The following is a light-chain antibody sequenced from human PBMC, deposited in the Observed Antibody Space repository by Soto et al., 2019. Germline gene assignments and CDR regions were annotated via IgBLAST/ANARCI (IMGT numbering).Light chain of an antibody. CDR3: QQFRSSPPAFT. CDR2: GAS. CDR1: QSISSRY. Sequence: ESMLTQSPGTLSLSPGERATLSCRASQSISSRYLTWYQHKPGQAPRLLIYGASIRATGIPDRFRGSGSGTDFTLSISRLEPEDFAVYYCQQFRSSPPAFTFGQGTKLEI. J-gene: IGKJ2*01. V-gene: IGKV3-20*01.